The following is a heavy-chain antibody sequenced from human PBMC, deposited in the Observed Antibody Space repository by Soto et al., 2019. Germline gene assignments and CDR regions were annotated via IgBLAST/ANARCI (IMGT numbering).Heavy chain of an antibody. CDR2: IYYSGTP. Sequence: PSETLSLTCTVSGGSISSSSSYWGWIRQPPGKGLEWIGSIYYSGTPHYNPSLKSRVTISVDTSKNQFSLRLSSVTAADTAVYYCARDRQLGIDYWGQGTLVTVSS. CDR3: ARDRQLGIDY. CDR1: GGSISSSSSY. D-gene: IGHD6-6*01. J-gene: IGHJ4*02. V-gene: IGHV4-39*07.